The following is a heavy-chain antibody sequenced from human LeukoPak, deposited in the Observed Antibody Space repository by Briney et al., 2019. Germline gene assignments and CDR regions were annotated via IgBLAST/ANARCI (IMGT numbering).Heavy chain of an antibody. V-gene: IGHV3-11*01. CDR2: ISGVADAI. CDR3: ARGGAHGMDV. D-gene: IGHD1-26*01. CDR1: GFTFSDYY. Sequence: GGCLRLSCAASGFTFSDYYMTWIRQVPGKGLEWVSYISGVADAIYYADSVKGRFTISRDNAKSSVYSQMNSLRVEDTALYFCARGGAHGMDVWDQGTTVTVSS. J-gene: IGHJ6*02.